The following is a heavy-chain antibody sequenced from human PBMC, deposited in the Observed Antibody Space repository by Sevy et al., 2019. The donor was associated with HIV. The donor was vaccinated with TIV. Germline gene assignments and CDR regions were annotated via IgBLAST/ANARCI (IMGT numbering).Heavy chain of an antibody. CDR1: GFIFSSYA. Sequence: GGSLRLSCAASGFIFSSYAMHWVRQAPGKGLEWVAVISYDGSNKYYADSVKGRFTISRDNSKNTLYLQMNSLRAEDTAVYYCARDGYDYTLDYWGQGTLVTVSS. D-gene: IGHD2-2*02. J-gene: IGHJ4*02. CDR3: ARDGYDYTLDY. CDR2: ISYDGSNK. V-gene: IGHV3-30-3*01.